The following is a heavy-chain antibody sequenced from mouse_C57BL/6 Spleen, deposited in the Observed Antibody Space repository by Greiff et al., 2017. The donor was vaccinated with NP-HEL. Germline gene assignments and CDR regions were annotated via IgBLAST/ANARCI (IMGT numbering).Heavy chain of an antibody. D-gene: IGHD1-1*01. CDR3: ARADTTVVFDY. J-gene: IGHJ2*01. CDR1: GFTFSDYY. V-gene: IGHV5-16*01. CDR2: INYDGSST. Sequence: EVKVVESEGGLVQPGSSMKLSCTASGFTFSDYYMAWVRQVPEKGLEWVANINYDGSSTYYLDSLKSRFIISRDNAKNILYLQMSSLKSEDTATYYCARADTTVVFDYWGQGTTLTVSS.